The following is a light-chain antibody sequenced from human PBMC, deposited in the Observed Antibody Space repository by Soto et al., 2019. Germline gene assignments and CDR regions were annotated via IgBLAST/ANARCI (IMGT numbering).Light chain of an antibody. CDR2: AAS. J-gene: IGKJ1*01. CDR3: QQYNSYST. V-gene: IGKV1-17*01. CDR1: QGIRND. Sequence: DIQITQSPSSLSSSVLERFTITCRASQGIRNDLGWYQQKPGKAPKLLIYAASSLQSGVPSRFSGSGSGTEFTLTISSLQPDDFATYYCQQYNSYSTFGQGTKVDIK.